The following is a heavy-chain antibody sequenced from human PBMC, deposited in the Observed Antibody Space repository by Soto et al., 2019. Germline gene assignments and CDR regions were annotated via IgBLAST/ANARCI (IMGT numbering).Heavy chain of an antibody. J-gene: IGHJ4*02. Sequence: SETLSVTCAVSGGSISSGGYSWSWTRQPPGKGLEWIGYIYHSGSTYYNPSLKSRVTISVERSKNQCSLRLSSVTSSYAAVYQGARVAGTEKVWLCRWGKGSRVT. CDR3: ARVAGTEKVWLCR. CDR2: IYHSGST. CDR1: GGSISSGGYS. D-gene: IGHD3-9*01. V-gene: IGHV4-30-2*01.